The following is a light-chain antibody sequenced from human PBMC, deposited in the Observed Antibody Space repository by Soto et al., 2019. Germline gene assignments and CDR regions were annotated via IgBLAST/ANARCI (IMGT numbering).Light chain of an antibody. CDR3: QQRGNWLYS. CDR1: QSVSSY. J-gene: IGKJ2*01. V-gene: IGKV3-11*01. CDR2: DAS. Sequence: EIVLTPSPATLSLSPGETPTLSCRASQSVSSYLAWYQQKPGQAPRPLIYDASNTAAGIPARSSGSGPGTDFALGISSLEREDFAVYDCQQRGNWLYSFGRGAKLEIK.